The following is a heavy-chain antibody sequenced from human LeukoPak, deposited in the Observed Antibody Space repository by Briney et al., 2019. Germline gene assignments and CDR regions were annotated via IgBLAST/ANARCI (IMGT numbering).Heavy chain of an antibody. J-gene: IGHJ4*02. CDR2: IYYTGNT. D-gene: IGHD3-3*01. CDR1: GGSISNYY. Sequence: SETLSLTCTVSGGSISNYYWGWIRQPPGKGLEWIGGIYYTGNTYYNPSLKSRVTISVDTSKNQFSLKLSSVTAADTAVYYCARLGAGPTYYDFWSGYSSFYFDYWGQGTLVTVSS. CDR3: ARLGAGPTYYDFWSGYSSFYFDY. V-gene: IGHV4-39*01.